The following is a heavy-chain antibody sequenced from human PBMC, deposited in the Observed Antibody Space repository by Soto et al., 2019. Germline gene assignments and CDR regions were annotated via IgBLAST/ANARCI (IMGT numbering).Heavy chain of an antibody. CDR2: INPVNGHT. V-gene: IGHV1-3*01. D-gene: IGHD5-12*01. Sequence: ASVKVSCKASGYTFTTYAMRWVRQAPGQRLEWMGWINPVNGHTKYSQKFQGRVTMTGDTSTTTAYMELRSLTSDDRAVYYCAKNGLPPYYHYAMHVSGPATTGSVSS. CDR3: AKNGLPPYYHYAMHV. J-gene: IGHJ6*02. CDR1: GYTFTTYA.